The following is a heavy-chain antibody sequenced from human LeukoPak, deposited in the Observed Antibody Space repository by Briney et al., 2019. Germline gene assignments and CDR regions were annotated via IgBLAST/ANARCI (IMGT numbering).Heavy chain of an antibody. V-gene: IGHV4-39*01. CDR2: IEYSDRS. Sequence: SETLSLTCTVSGGTISSCSYYWGWIRQPPGKRLEWIGSIEYSDRSSHYLFLKSRVTISVDTSKNQFSLRRSSVTAADTAVYFCARHGKVWSYYYFDYWGQGTLVTVSS. CDR3: ARHGKVWSYYYFDY. J-gene: IGHJ4*02. D-gene: IGHD3-10*01. CDR1: GGTISSCSYY.